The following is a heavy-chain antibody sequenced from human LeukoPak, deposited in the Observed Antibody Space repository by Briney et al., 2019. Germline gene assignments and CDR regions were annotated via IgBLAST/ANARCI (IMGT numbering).Heavy chain of an antibody. J-gene: IGHJ4*02. Sequence: GRSPRLSCAASGFTFSRFPVHWVRQAPGKGLEWVAVMSQDGSNEIYGDSVKGRFTISRDNSNNTLFLDMNSLRAEDTAVYYCGRTFDSTGYYLGYFDLWGQGTLVTVSS. CDR2: MSQDGSNE. CDR3: GRTFDSTGYYLGYFDL. V-gene: IGHV3-30*01. CDR1: GFTFSRFP. D-gene: IGHD3-22*01.